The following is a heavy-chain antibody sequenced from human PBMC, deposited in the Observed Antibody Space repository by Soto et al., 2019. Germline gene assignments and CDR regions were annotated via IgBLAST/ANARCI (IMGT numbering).Heavy chain of an antibody. CDR1: GFIFSDYA. CDR2: ISGSEGKT. Sequence: EVQLLESGGGFVPPGGSLRLSCAASGFIFSDYAMTWVRQAPGKVLGWVSAISGSEGKTYYADSVKGRFTISRDSAQNMMSLQMRGLVAEDTARDCCVKGMIYYCYYMDVWGNGTTVTVSS. J-gene: IGHJ6*03. CDR3: VKGMIYYCYYMDV. D-gene: IGHD3-16*01. V-gene: IGHV3-23*01.